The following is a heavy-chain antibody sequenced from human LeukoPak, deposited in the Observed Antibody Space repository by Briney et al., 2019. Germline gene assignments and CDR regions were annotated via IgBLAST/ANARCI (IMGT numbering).Heavy chain of an antibody. V-gene: IGHV1-2*02. Sequence: ASVKGSCKASGYTFTGHYIHWGRQAPGQGLEWMGWINPNSGGTNYAQKFQGRVTMTRDTSISTAYMELSSLRSEDTAVYYCARGDDFWSGDYWGQGTLVTVSS. CDR1: GYTFTGHY. CDR2: INPNSGGT. CDR3: ARGDDFWSGDY. J-gene: IGHJ4*02. D-gene: IGHD3-3*01.